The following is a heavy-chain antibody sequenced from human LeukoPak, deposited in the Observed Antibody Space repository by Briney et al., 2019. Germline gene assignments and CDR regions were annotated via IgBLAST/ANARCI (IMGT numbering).Heavy chain of an antibody. V-gene: IGHV1-69*06. CDR1: GYTFTSYG. D-gene: IGHD3-3*01. J-gene: IGHJ5*02. Sequence: SVKVSCKASGYTFTSYGISWVRQAPGQGLEWMGGIIPIFGTANYAQKFQGRVTITADKSTSTAYMELSSLRSEDTAVYYCARGDYDFWSGYYVPRGYNWFDPWGQGTLVTVSS. CDR2: IIPIFGTA. CDR3: ARGDYDFWSGYYVPRGYNWFDP.